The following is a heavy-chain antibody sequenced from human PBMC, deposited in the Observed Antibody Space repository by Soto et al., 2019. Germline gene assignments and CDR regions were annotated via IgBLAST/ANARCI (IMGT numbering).Heavy chain of an antibody. CDR2: IWNDGIRK. CDR1: GFTFSRYG. V-gene: IGHV3-33*01. CDR3: GRDDDNDANVIDY. D-gene: IGHD7-27*01. Sequence: LRLSCAASGFTFSRYGMHWVRQAPGKGLEWVALIWNDGIRKVYVDYVKGRFTISRDNSKNTLDLQMNSLRAEDTAVYYCGRDDDNDANVIDYWGPGTLVTVSS. J-gene: IGHJ4*02.